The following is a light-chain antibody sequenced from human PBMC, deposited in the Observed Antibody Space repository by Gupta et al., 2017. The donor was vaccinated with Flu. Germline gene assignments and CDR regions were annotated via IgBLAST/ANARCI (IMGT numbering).Light chain of an antibody. J-gene: IGLJ1*01. CDR3: AAWDDTLNGAYV. V-gene: IGLV1-44*01. CDR1: SSNIGSNT. Sequence: QSVLPQPPSASGTPGQRVTISCSGSSSNIGSNTVDWHQQVPGTAPKLLIYDNNQRPSGVPDRFSGSKSGTSASLAISGLQSEDEADYYCAAWDDTLNGAYVFGTGTKVTVL. CDR2: DNN.